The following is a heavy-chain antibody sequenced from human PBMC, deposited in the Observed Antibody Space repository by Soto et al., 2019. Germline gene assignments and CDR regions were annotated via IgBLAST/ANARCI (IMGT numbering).Heavy chain of an antibody. V-gene: IGHV2-5*01. CDR1: GFSLTTTGVG. Sequence: SGPTLVNPTQTLTLTCTFSGFSLTTTGVGVGWIRQPPGKALEWLAFIYWNDDKRYSPSLKNRLTITKDTSKNQVVLSMTNMAPVDTATYYCAKVDFYYYGMDVWGQGTTVTVSS. CDR2: IYWNDDK. CDR3: AKVDFYYYGMDV. J-gene: IGHJ6*02.